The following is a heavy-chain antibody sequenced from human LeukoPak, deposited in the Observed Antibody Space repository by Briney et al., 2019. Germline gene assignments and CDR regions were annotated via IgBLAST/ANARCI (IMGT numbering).Heavy chain of an antibody. Sequence: RGESLKISCTGSGYSFISYWIGWVRQMPGKGLEWMGIIYPGDSDTRYSPSFQGQVTISVDKSISTAYLQWSSLKASDTAMYYCARRWLQSGSINNFDYWGQGTLVTVSS. D-gene: IGHD5-24*01. CDR1: GYSFISYW. CDR3: ARRWLQSGSINNFDY. V-gene: IGHV5-51*01. CDR2: IYPGDSDT. J-gene: IGHJ4*02.